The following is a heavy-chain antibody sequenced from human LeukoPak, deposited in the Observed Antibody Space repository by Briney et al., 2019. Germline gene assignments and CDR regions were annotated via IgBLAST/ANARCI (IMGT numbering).Heavy chain of an antibody. CDR3: ARQSITMVRGESFYYMDV. CDR2: IYTSGST. V-gene: IGHV4-4*09. D-gene: IGHD3-10*01. CDR1: GGSISSYY. J-gene: IGHJ6*03. Sequence: SETLSLTCTVSGGSISSYYWSWIRQPPGKGLEWIGYIYTSGSTNYNPSLKSRVTISVDTSKNQSSLKLSSVTAADTAVYYCARQSITMVRGESFYYMDVWGKGTTVTVSS.